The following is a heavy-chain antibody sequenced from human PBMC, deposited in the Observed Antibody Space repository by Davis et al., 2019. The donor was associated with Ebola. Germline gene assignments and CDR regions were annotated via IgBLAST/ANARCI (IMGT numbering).Heavy chain of an antibody. CDR1: GFTFSSYA. CDR2: IRGTGGST. D-gene: IGHD3-10*01. CDR3: ARGLRYGSGTLKWVNYYYYGMDV. Sequence: GESLKISCAASGFTFSSYAMSWVRQAPGKGLEWVPPIRGTGGSTYYADSVKGRFTISRDNSKNMLYLQMNSLRAEDTAVYYCARGLRYGSGTLKWVNYYYYGMDVWGQGTTVTVSS. J-gene: IGHJ6*02. V-gene: IGHV3-23*01.